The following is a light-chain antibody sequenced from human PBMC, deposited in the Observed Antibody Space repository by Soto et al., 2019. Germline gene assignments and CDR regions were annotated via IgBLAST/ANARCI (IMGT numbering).Light chain of an antibody. CDR2: AVS. V-gene: IGLV2-23*02. CDR1: SSDIGSYNH. CDR3: CSYAGSPYV. Sequence: QSVLTQPASVSGSPGQSITISCSGTSSDIGSYNHVAWYQQFPGKSPKLMIYAVSDRPSGVSDRFSGSKSGNTASLTISGLQAEDEADYYCCSYAGSPYVFGTGTKVTVL. J-gene: IGLJ1*01.